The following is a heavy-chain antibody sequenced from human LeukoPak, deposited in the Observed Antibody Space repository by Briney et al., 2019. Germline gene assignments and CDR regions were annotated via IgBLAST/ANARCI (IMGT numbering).Heavy chain of an antibody. V-gene: IGHV3-7*01. J-gene: IGHJ4*02. CDR3: ARRKEVQTTFDY. CDR2: IKEDGGET. Sequence: GGSLRLSCAASGLTFSSYAMSWVRQAPGKGLEWVANIKEDGGETYYVDSVKGRFTISRDNAKNSLDLQMNSLRDEDTAVYYCARRKEVQTTFDYWGQGTLVTVSS. CDR1: GLTFSSYA. D-gene: IGHD4/OR15-4a*01.